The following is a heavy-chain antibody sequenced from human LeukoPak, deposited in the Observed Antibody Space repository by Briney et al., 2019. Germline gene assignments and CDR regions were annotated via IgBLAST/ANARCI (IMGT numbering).Heavy chain of an antibody. CDR3: ARDMVRGDDSGYHPFDY. Sequence: GGSLRLSCAASGFRFSDYGVHWVRQPPGKGLEWLAFIPSEGRKKYYADSVKGRLTVSRDNSRNTLYLQMNSLRPEDTAVYYCARDMVRGDDSGYHPFDYWGQGTLVIVSS. V-gene: IGHV3-30*02. CDR1: GFRFSDYG. J-gene: IGHJ4*02. CDR2: IPSEGRKK. D-gene: IGHD3-22*01.